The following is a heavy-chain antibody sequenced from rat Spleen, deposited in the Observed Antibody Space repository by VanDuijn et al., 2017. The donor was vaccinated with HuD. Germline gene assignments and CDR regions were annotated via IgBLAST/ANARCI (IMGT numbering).Heavy chain of an antibody. V-gene: IGHV5-17*01. CDR2: IIYDDTT. CDR3: TARFDWFAY. CDR1: GFTFSDYG. J-gene: IGHJ3*01. Sequence: EVQLVESGGGLVQPGRSLKLSCAASGFTFSDYGMAWVRQAPKKGLEWVATIIYDDTTYYRDSVKGRFTISRDNAESTLYLQMNSLRSEDTATYYCTARFDWFAYWGQGTLLTVSS.